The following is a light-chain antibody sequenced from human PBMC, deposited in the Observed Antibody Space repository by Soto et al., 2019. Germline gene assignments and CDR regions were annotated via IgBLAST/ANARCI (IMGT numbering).Light chain of an antibody. CDR3: QQYDGSVWT. CDR2: DAS. J-gene: IGKJ5*01. V-gene: IGKV3-11*01. Sequence: EIVLTQSPATLSLSPGERATLSCRASQSVSSYLAWYQQKPGQAPGLLIYDASNRATGIPARFSGSGSGTDFTLTISSLEPEDFAVYYCQQYDGSVWTFGQGTRLEIK. CDR1: QSVSSY.